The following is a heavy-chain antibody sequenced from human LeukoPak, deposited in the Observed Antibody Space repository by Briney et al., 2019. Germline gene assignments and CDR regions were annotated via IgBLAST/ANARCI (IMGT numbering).Heavy chain of an antibody. CDR2: IIPIFGIA. CDR3: ARVTVRAGIAAAGTPPGQDMDV. V-gene: IGHV1-69*04. J-gene: IGHJ6*02. D-gene: IGHD6-13*01. Sequence: GASVKVSCKASGGTFSSYAISWVRQAPGQGLEWMGRIIPIFGIANYAQKFQGRVTITADKSTSTAYMELSSLRSGDTAVYYCARVTVRAGIAAAGTPPGQDMDVWGQGTTVTVSS. CDR1: GGTFSSYA.